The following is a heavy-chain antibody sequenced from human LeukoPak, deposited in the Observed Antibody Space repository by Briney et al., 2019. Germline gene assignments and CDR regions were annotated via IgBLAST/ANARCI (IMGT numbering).Heavy chain of an antibody. CDR2: ISSSSSYI. D-gene: IGHD3-9*01. J-gene: IGHJ4*02. CDR1: GFTVSSNY. Sequence: GGSLRLSCAASGFTVSSNYMSWVRQAPGKGLEWVSSISSSSSYIYYADSVKGRFTISRDNAKNSLYLQMNSLRAEDTAVYYCATNPNYDILTPTGWHDYWGQGTLVTVSS. V-gene: IGHV3-21*01. CDR3: ATNPNYDILTPTGWHDY.